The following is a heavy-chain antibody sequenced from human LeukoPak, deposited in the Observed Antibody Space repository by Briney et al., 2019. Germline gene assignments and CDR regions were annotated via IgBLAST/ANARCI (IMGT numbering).Heavy chain of an antibody. CDR2: IYYSGST. Sequence: SETPSLTCTVSGGSISSSSYYWGWIRQPPGKGLEWIGSIYYSGSTYYNPSLKSRVTISVDTSKNQFSLKLSSVTAADTAVYYCAREIAAADPFDYWGQGTLVTVSS. CDR1: GGSISSSSYY. V-gene: IGHV4-39*01. J-gene: IGHJ4*02. CDR3: AREIAAADPFDY. D-gene: IGHD6-13*01.